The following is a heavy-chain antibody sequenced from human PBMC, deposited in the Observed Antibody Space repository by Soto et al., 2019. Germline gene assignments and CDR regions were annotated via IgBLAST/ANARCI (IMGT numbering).Heavy chain of an antibody. CDR3: ARDQGSTITRGDWFDP. D-gene: IGHD4-4*01. CDR1: GFSFSTYA. CDR2: ISYDGNDK. V-gene: IGHV3-30-3*01. Sequence: GGSLRLSCAASGFSFSTYAMHWVRQAPGKGLEWVAVISYDGNDKNYGDSGEGRFTISRDNSKNTLYLLMNSLRAEDTAVYYCARDQGSTITRGDWFDPWGQGTLVTSPQ. J-gene: IGHJ5*02.